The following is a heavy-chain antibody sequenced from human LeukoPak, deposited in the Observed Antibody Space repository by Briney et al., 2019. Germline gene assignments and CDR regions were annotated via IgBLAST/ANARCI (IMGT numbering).Heavy chain of an antibody. Sequence: SETLSLTCTVSGGSISSYYWSWIRQPAGKGLEWIGRIYTSGSTNYNPSLKSRVTISVDTSKNQFSLKLSSVTAADTAVYYCARRRGIGYCSGGSCNFDYWGQGTLVTVSS. CDR2: IYTSGST. D-gene: IGHD2-15*01. J-gene: IGHJ4*02. V-gene: IGHV4-4*07. CDR3: ARRRGIGYCSGGSCNFDY. CDR1: GGSISSYY.